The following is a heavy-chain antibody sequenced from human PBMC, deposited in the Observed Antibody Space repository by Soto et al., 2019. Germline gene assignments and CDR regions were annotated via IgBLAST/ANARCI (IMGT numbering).Heavy chain of an antibody. Sequence: SETLSLTCTVSCGSISSGGYSWSWIRQHPGKGLEWLGYIYYSGSTYYNPSLKSRVTISVHTSKNQFSLKLSSVTAADTAVYYCARVVAATLSSFGWFDPWGQGPLVTVSS. CDR2: IYYSGST. J-gene: IGHJ5*02. V-gene: IGHV4-31*03. CDR1: CGSISSGGYS. D-gene: IGHD2-15*01. CDR3: ARVVAATLSSFGWFDP.